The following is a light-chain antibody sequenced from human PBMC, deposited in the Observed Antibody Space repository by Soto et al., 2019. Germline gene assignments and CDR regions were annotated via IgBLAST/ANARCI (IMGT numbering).Light chain of an antibody. CDR2: EVS. J-gene: IGLJ1*01. V-gene: IGLV2-14*01. CDR1: SSDVGGYNY. Sequence: QSVLTQPASVSGSPGQSITISSTGTSSDVGGYNYVSWYQQHPGKAPKVMIYEVSKRPSGVSNRFSGSKSGNTASLTISGLQAEDEADYYCSSYTSSSTRVFGTGTKLTVL. CDR3: SSYTSSSTRV.